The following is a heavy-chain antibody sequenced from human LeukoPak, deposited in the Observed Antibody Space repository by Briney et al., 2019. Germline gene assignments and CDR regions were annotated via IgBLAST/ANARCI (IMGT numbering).Heavy chain of an antibody. V-gene: IGHV3-21*01. J-gene: IGHJ5*02. D-gene: IGHD3-3*02. Sequence: GGSLRLSCAASGFTFSSYSMNWVRQAPGKGLEWVSSISSSSSYIYYADSVKGRFTISRDNAKNSLYLQMNSLRAEDTAVYYCAKDPFSTTGTDNWFDPWGQGTLVTVSS. CDR3: AKDPFSTTGTDNWFDP. CDR1: GFTFSSYS. CDR2: ISSSSSYI.